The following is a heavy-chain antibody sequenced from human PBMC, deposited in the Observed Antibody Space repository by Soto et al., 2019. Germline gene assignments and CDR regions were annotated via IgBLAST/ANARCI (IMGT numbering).Heavy chain of an antibody. CDR3: AKDLRDIVLVPGAQMN. Sequence: PGGSLRLSCAASGFTFSTYAMSWVRQAPGKGLEWVSGIRGSGVSTYYADSVKARFTISRDNSKNTLYLQMNSLGAEDTAVYYCAKDLRDIVLVPGAQMNWGQGTLVTVSS. J-gene: IGHJ4*02. CDR1: GFTFSTYA. V-gene: IGHV3-23*01. CDR2: IRGSGVST. D-gene: IGHD2-2*01.